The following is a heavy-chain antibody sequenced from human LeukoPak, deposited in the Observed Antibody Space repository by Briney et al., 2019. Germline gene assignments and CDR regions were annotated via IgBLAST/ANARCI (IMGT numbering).Heavy chain of an antibody. V-gene: IGHV1-18*01. CDR2: ISAYNGNT. D-gene: IGHD1-1*01. CDR3: ARAGGLERPNY. CDR1: GYSFIRHH. J-gene: IGHJ4*02. Sequence: ASVTVSCTAFGYSFIRHHIHWVRQAPGQGLEWMGWISAYNGNTNYAQKLQGRVTMTTDTSTSTAYMELRSLRSDDTAVYYCARAGGLERPNYWGQGTLVTVSS.